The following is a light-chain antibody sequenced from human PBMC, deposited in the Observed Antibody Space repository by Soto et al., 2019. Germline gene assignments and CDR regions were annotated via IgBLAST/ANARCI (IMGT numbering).Light chain of an antibody. CDR1: SSDVGGYKY. CDR2: EVN. V-gene: IGLV2-8*01. CDR3: SSYAGSNNFV. J-gene: IGLJ1*01. Sequence: QSALTQPPSASGSPGQSVTISCTGTSSDVGGYKYVSWYQQHPGKAPKLMIYEVNKRPSGVPDRFSGSKSGNTASLTVSGLQAEDEADYYCSSYAGSNNFVFGTGTKLPVL.